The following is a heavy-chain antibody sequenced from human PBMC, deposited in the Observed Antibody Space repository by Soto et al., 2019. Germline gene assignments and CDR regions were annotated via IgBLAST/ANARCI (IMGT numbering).Heavy chain of an antibody. CDR1: GGSISSYD. J-gene: IGHJ5*02. CDR2: IYTSGST. V-gene: IGHV4-4*07. D-gene: IGHD6-13*01. CDR3: ARAWSSSSWRNWFDP. Sequence: PSETLSLTCTVSGGSISSYDWSWIRQPAGKGLEWIGRIYTSGSTNYNPSLKSRVTMSVDTSKNQFSLKLSSVTAADTAVYYCARAWSSSSWRNWFDPWGQGTLVTVSS.